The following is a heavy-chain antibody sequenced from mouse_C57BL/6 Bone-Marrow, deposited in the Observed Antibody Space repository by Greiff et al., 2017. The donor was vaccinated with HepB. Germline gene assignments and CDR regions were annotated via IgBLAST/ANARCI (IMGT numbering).Heavy chain of an antibody. CDR1: GYTFTSYW. Sequence: QVQLQQPGAELVRPGTSVKLSCKASGYTFTSYWMHWVKQRPGQGLEWIGVIDPSDSYTNYNQKFKGKATLTVDTSSSTAYMQLSSLTSEASAVYYCARSYYSNWAYWGQGTTLTVSS. J-gene: IGHJ2*01. CDR2: IDPSDSYT. V-gene: IGHV1-59*01. D-gene: IGHD2-5*01. CDR3: ARSYYSNWAY.